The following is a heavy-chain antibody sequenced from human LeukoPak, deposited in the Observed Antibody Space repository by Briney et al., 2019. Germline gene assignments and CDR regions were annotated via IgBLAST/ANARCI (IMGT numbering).Heavy chain of an antibody. CDR3: AKEGNDQGYFDY. V-gene: IGHV3-30*18. D-gene: IGHD2-2*01. J-gene: IGHJ4*02. CDR1: GFTFSSYG. CDR2: ISYDGSNK. Sequence: GRSLRLSCAASGFTFSSYGMHWVRQAPGKGLKWMAVISYDGSNKYYADSVKGRFTISRDNSKNTLYLQMNSLRAEDTAVYYCAKEGNDQGYFDYWGQGTLVTVSS.